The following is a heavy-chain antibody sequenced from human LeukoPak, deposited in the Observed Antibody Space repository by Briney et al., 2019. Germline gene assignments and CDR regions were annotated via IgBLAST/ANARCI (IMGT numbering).Heavy chain of an antibody. CDR2: IIPILGIA. Sequence: SVKVSCKASGGTFSSYAISWVRQAPGQGLEWMGRIIPILGIANYAQKFQGRVTITADKSTSTAYMELSSLRPEDTAVYYCAGAIAAAGTHFDYWGQGTLVTVSS. V-gene: IGHV1-69*04. CDR3: AGAIAAAGTHFDY. CDR1: GGTFSSYA. J-gene: IGHJ4*02. D-gene: IGHD6-13*01.